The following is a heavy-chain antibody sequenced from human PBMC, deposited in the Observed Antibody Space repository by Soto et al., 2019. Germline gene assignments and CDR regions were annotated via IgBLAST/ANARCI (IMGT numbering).Heavy chain of an antibody. CDR3: ARDSRETDYYSGMDV. CDR1: GGTFSSYA. D-gene: IGHD1-26*01. V-gene: IGHV1-69*06. J-gene: IGHJ6*02. Sequence: VASMKVSCKASGGTFSSYAISWGRQAPGQGLGWMGGIIPMFGTANYAQNSQGRVTITADKSTSTAYMELSSLRSEDTAGYYCARDSRETDYYSGMDVWGQGTTVTVSS. CDR2: IIPMFGTA.